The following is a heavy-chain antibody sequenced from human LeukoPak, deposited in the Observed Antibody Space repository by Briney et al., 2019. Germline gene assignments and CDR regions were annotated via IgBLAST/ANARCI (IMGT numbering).Heavy chain of an antibody. Sequence: GGSLRLSCAASGFTFSSYGMHWVRQPPGKGLEWVAFVRNDGTNKHYADSVKGRFTISRDNSKNTVYLQMNSLRAEDTAVYYCAKDIGQQLVRGADYWGQGTLVTVSS. CDR3: AKDIGQQLVRGADY. CDR1: GFTFSSYG. V-gene: IGHV3-30*02. CDR2: VRNDGTNK. J-gene: IGHJ4*02. D-gene: IGHD6-13*01.